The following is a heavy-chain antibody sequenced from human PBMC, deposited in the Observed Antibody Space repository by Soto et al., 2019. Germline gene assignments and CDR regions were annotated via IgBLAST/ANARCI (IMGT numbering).Heavy chain of an antibody. V-gene: IGHV3-23*01. CDR2: ISGSGGST. Sequence: GGSLRLSCAASGFTFSSYAMSWVRQAPGKGLEWVSAISGSGGSTYYADSVKGRFTISRDNSKNTLYLQMNSLRAEDTAVYYCANFAAPYYYDSSGYYYGYWGQGTLVTVSS. D-gene: IGHD3-22*01. J-gene: IGHJ1*01. CDR1: GFTFSSYA. CDR3: ANFAAPYYYDSSGYYYGY.